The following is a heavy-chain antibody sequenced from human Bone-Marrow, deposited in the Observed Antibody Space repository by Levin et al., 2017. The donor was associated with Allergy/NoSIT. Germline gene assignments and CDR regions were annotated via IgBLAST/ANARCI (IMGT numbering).Heavy chain of an antibody. Sequence: GASVKVSCKASGGTFSSYAISWVRQAPGQGLEWMGGIIPIFGTANYAQKFQGRVTITADKSTSTAYMELSSLRSEDTAVYYCARSPYYYGSGSYRLAYYYGMDVWGQGTTVTVSS. D-gene: IGHD3-10*01. CDR3: ARSPYYYGSGSYRLAYYYGMDV. CDR1: GGTFSSYA. V-gene: IGHV1-69*06. J-gene: IGHJ6*02. CDR2: IIPIFGTA.